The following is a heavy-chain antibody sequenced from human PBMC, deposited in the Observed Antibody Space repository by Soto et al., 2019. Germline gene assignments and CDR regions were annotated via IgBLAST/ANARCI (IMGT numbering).Heavy chain of an antibody. Sequence: PSQTLSLTCVISGDSISSNSAAWNWIRQSPSRGLEWLGRTYYRSKWYKDYPVSVRSRVTINPDTSKNQFSLQLNSVTPEDTAVYYCARGSRDGYNLVYYYGMDVWGQGTTVTVSS. V-gene: IGHV6-1*01. CDR1: GDSISSNSAA. D-gene: IGHD5-12*01. CDR3: ARGSRDGYNLVYYYGMDV. CDR2: TYYRSKWYK. J-gene: IGHJ6*02.